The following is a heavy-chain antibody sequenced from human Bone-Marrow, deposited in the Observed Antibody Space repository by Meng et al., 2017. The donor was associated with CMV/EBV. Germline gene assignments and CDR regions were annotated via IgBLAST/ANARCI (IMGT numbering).Heavy chain of an antibody. V-gene: IGHV1-2*02. CDR1: GYTFTGLY. CDR3: ARERHVTEQQRGTGSFDY. CDR2: LNPNTGGT. Sequence: ASVKVSCKASGYTFTGLYLHWVRQAPGQGLEWMGWLNPNTGGTYYAQKFQDKVTMTRDTSIRTAYMELSSLRSDDTAVYYCARERHVTEQQRGTGSFDYWGQGTLVTVSS. D-gene: IGHD3-10*01. J-gene: IGHJ4*02.